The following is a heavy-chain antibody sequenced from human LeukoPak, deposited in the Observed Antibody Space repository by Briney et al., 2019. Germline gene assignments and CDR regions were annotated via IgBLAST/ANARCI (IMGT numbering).Heavy chain of an antibody. D-gene: IGHD2-2*01. CDR3: AGRKVPPVSWRYYYLGLDV. Sequence: PSETLSLTCAVYGESFTGYYWSWIRQPPGKGLEWIAEINHSGTTNDNPPLKSRITISVDTSKNQFSLNLTSVTAADTAVYYCAGRKVPPVSWRYYYLGLDVWGNGTTVTVSS. V-gene: IGHV4-34*01. J-gene: IGHJ6*04. CDR1: GESFTGYY. CDR2: INHSGTT.